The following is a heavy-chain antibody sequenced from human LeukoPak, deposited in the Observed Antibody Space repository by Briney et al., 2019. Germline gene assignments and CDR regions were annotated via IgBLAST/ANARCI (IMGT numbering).Heavy chain of an antibody. V-gene: IGHV3-30*03. CDR1: GFIFSAFW. CDR2: IEYDGSDQ. D-gene: IGHD2-2*02. Sequence: HPGGSLRLSCAGSGFIFSAFWMSWVRQAPGKGLEWVAVIEYDGSDQSYADSVRGRFTISRDNSKNTLYLQMDSLRAEDTAVYYCARGGLGYCSSASCYNFYYFDNWGQGTLVTVSS. CDR3: ARGGLGYCSSASCYNFYYFDN. J-gene: IGHJ4*02.